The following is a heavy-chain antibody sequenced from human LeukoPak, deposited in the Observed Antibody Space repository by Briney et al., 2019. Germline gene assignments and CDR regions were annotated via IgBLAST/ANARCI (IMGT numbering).Heavy chain of an antibody. Sequence: ASVKVSCKASGYTFTSYGISWVRQAPGQGLEWMGWISAYNGNTNYAQKLQGRATMTTDTSTSTAYMELRSLRSDDTAVYYCARDRASYYYYGMDVWGQGTTVTVS. J-gene: IGHJ6*02. CDR2: ISAYNGNT. D-gene: IGHD3-10*01. V-gene: IGHV1-18*01. CDR1: GYTFTSYG. CDR3: ARDRASYYYYGMDV.